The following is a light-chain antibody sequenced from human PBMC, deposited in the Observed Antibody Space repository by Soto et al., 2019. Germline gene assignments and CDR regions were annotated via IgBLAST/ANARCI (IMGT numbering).Light chain of an antibody. J-gene: IGKJ1*01. CDR3: QQLESDPPWT. Sequence: IQLTQSPSTLSASVGDRVTVTCRASQDISNYLAWYQQSPGRAPKLLIYLASTLESGVPSRFSGSGSGTDFTLTISSLQPEDFATYYCQQLESDPPWTFGQGTRVEIK. V-gene: IGKV1-9*01. CDR2: LAS. CDR1: QDISNY.